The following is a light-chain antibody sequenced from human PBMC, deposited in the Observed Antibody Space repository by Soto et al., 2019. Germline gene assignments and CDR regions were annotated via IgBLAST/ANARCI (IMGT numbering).Light chain of an antibody. CDR3: CSNAVGSPYV. J-gene: IGLJ1*01. CDR2: EAY. V-gene: IGLV2-23*01. Sequence: QSVLTQAASVSGSPGQSITISCTGTSADVGSHKLVSWYQQYPGNAPKLIIFEAYKRPSGVSNRFSGSKSGSTASPTISGLQAEDEADYYWCSNAVGSPYVFGTGPKVNV. CDR1: SADVGSHKL.